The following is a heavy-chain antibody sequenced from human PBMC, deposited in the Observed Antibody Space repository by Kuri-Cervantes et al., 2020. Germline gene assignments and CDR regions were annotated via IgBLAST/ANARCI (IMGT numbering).Heavy chain of an antibody. CDR2: IYPGDSDT. D-gene: IGHD4-11*01. CDR3: ATVISGREGEFDY. Sequence: GESLKISCKGSGYSFTSYWIGWVRQMPGKGLEWMEIIYPGDSDTRYSPSFQGQVTISADKSISTAYLQWSSLRSEDTAVYYCATVISGREGEFDYWGQGTLVTVSS. V-gene: IGHV5-51*01. J-gene: IGHJ4*02. CDR1: GYSFTSYW.